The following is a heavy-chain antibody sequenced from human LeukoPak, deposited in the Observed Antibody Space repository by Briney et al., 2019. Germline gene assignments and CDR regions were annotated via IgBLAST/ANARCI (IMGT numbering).Heavy chain of an antibody. CDR1: GNSFAGSW. CDR3: ARVRSGDYSEDAFDI. Sequence: GESLKISCKDSGNSFAGSWIGWVRQMPGKGLDWMGIIYPGDSDSRYSASFQGQVTISADKSIRTAYLQWSSLKASDTAMYYCARVRSGDYSEDAFDIWGQGTMVIVSS. CDR2: IYPGDSDS. J-gene: IGHJ3*02. D-gene: IGHD1-26*01. V-gene: IGHV5-51*01.